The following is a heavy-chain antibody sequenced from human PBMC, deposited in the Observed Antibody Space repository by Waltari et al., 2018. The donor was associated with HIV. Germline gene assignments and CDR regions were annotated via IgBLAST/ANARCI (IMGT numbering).Heavy chain of an antibody. D-gene: IGHD3-10*01. CDR3: AKVGLSGRWLLRRPFYFDY. Sequence: LLESGGNLVQPGGSLTLSCAASGFTFSSYAMTWVRQAPGKGLGWVSGISVSGGDKLFADSVKGRFTISRDASTVYLSMNRLPAEDTAVYYCAKVGLSGRWLLRRPFYFDYWGQGILVTVSS. CDR2: ISVSGGDK. V-gene: IGHV3-23*01. J-gene: IGHJ4*02. CDR1: GFTFSSYA.